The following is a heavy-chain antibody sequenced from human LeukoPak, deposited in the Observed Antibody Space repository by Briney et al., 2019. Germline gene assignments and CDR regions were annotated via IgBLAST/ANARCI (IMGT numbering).Heavy chain of an antibody. CDR3: ARDPRRDGYNYDAFDI. CDR2: MNPNSGNT. J-gene: IGHJ3*02. Sequence: GASVKVSCKASGYTFTSYDINWVRQATGQGLEWMGWMNPNSGNTGYAQKFKGRVTMTRNTSISTAYMELSSLRSEDTAVYYCARDPRRDGYNYDAFDIWGQGTMVTVSS. V-gene: IGHV1-8*01. D-gene: IGHD5-24*01. CDR1: GYTFTSYD.